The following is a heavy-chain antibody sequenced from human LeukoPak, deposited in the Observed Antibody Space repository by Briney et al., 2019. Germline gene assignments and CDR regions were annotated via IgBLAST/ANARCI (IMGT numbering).Heavy chain of an antibody. Sequence: PSETLSLTCTVSGGSISSSSYYWGWIRQPPGKGLEWIGSIYYSGSTYYNPSLKSRVTISVDTSKNQFSLKLSCVTAADTAVYYCARQDMTTVTTLDYWGQGTLVTVSS. D-gene: IGHD4-17*01. V-gene: IGHV4-39*01. CDR1: GGSISSSSYY. CDR2: IYYSGST. CDR3: ARQDMTTVTTLDY. J-gene: IGHJ4*02.